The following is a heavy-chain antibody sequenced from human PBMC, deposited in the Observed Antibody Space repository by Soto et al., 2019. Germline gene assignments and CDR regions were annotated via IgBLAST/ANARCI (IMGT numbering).Heavy chain of an antibody. Sequence: QVQLQQWGAGLLKPSETLSLTCAVYGGSFSGYYWSWIRQPPGKGLEWIGEINHSGSTNYNPSLNSRVTISVDTSKNQFSLKLSSVTAADTAVYYCARQLRYFDWLLLSWFDPWGQGTLVTVSS. J-gene: IGHJ5*02. D-gene: IGHD3-9*01. CDR2: INHSGST. CDR1: GGSFSGYY. CDR3: ARQLRYFDWLLLSWFDP. V-gene: IGHV4-34*01.